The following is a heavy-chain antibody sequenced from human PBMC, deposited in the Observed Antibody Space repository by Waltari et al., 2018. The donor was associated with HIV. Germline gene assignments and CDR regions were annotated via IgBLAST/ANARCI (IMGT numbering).Heavy chain of an antibody. Sequence: QVQLVQSGAEVKKPGASVKVSCKASGYTFTDHHIHWIRQAPGQGFEWMGWITPNSGGTNYAPKLQGRGTLTRDTSISTAYMELTRLTSDDTAVYYCAREGGKSVYGEFGYWGQGTLVTVSS. CDR1: GYTFTDHH. CDR2: ITPNSGGT. V-gene: IGHV1-2*02. J-gene: IGHJ4*02. D-gene: IGHD4-17*01. CDR3: AREGGKSVYGEFGY.